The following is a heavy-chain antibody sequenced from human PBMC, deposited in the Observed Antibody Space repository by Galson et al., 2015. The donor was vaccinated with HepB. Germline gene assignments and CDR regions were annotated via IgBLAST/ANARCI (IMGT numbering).Heavy chain of an antibody. J-gene: IGHJ5*02. CDR2: FKSTSDGGTT. CDR1: GFTFSNAW. CDR3: TTENAWFYPGFDP. V-gene: IGHV3-15*01. Sequence: SLRLSCAASGFTFSNAWMSWVRQGPGKGLEWVGRFKSTSDGGTTDYAAPVKGRFTISKDDSRNTLYLQMNSLKTEDTGVYYCTTENAWFYPGFDPWGQGTLVTVSS. D-gene: IGHD3-10*01.